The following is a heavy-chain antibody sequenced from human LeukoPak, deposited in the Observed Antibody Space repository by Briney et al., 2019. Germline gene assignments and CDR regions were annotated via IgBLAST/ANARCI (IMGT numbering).Heavy chain of an antibody. Sequence: GGSLRLSCAASGFTFSSYSMNWVRQAPGKGLEWVSSISSSSSYIYYADSVKGRFTISRDNAKNSLYLQMNSLRAEDTAVYYCAAQYYDFWSGYSPMDVWGQGTTVTVSS. D-gene: IGHD3-3*01. CDR1: GFTFSSYS. CDR3: AAQYYDFWSGYSPMDV. J-gene: IGHJ6*02. V-gene: IGHV3-21*01. CDR2: ISSSSSYI.